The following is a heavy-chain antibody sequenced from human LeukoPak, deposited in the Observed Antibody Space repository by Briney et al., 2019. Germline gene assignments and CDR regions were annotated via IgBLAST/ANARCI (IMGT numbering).Heavy chain of an antibody. V-gene: IGHV5-51*01. D-gene: IGHD1-26*01. J-gene: IGHJ4*02. CDR3: ARALVGAATLSY. CDR1: GYSFTTSW. Sequence: PGESLKISCKGSGYSFTTSWMAWVRQLPGKGLEWMGVIYPGDSDTRYSPSFQGQVTLSADKSISTAYLQWSSLKASDTAIYYCARALVGAATLSYWGQGTLVTVSS. CDR2: IYPGDSDT.